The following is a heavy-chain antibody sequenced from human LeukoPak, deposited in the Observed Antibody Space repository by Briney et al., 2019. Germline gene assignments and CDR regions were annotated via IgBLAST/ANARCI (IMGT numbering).Heavy chain of an antibody. D-gene: IGHD6-19*01. CDR3: AKDQARGSSGWATPVDY. CDR1: GFTFSSYA. Sequence: PGGSLRLSCAASGFTFSSYAMSWVRQAPGKGLDWVSALSGSGGSTYYADSVKSRFTISRDNSKNTLYLQMNSLRAEDTALYYCAKDQARGSSGWATPVDYWGQGTLVTVSS. V-gene: IGHV3-23*01. J-gene: IGHJ4*02. CDR2: LSGSGGST.